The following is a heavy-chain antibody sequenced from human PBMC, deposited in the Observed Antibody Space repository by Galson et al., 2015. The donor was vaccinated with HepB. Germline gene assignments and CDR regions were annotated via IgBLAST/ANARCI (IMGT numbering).Heavy chain of an antibody. CDR2: IDPSDSYT. V-gene: IGHV5-10-1*01. J-gene: IGHJ6*02. CDR3: ATLMGLMVRGVIQDYYYYGVDV. D-gene: IGHD3-10*01. CDR1: GYSFTSYW. Sequence: QSGAEVKKPGESLRISCKGSGYSFTSYWISWVRQMPGKGLEWMGRIDPSDSYTDYSPSFQGHVTISADKSISTAYLQWSSLKASDTAMYYCATLMGLMVRGVIQDYYYYGVDVWGQGTTVTVSS.